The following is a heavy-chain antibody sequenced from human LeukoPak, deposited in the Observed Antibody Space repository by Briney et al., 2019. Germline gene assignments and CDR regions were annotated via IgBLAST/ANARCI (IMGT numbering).Heavy chain of an antibody. CDR2: IYHSGIT. V-gene: IGHV4-38-2*01. CDR1: GYSISSGYY. D-gene: IGHD6-6*01. Sequence: PTETLSLTCAVSGYSISSGYYWGWIRQPPGKGLEWIGSIYHSGITYYNPSLKSRVTISVDTSKNQFSLKLSSVPAADTAVYYCARLPPYSSSSYYFDYWGQGTLVTVSS. CDR3: ARLPPYSSSSYYFDY. J-gene: IGHJ4*02.